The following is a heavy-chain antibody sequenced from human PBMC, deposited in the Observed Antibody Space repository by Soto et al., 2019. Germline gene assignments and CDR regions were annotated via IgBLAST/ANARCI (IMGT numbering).Heavy chain of an antibody. CDR2: IVVGSGNT. CDR1: RLTFRDSA. CDR3: AADVLQYDNSGYYFDGLDT. Sequence: GASGKASCKAPRLTFRDSAVQWLRHRREHRLEWIGWIVVGSGNTNYAQDFHGRVTISRDMTTNTVYMELSSLRSEDSAVFFCAADVLQYDNSGYYFDGLDTWGQGTMVTVSS. J-gene: IGHJ3*02. D-gene: IGHD3-22*01. V-gene: IGHV1-58*01.